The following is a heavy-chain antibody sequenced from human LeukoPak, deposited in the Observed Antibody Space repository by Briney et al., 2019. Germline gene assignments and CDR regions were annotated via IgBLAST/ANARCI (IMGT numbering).Heavy chain of an antibody. CDR3: AAFRAVRGWFDP. V-gene: IGHV3-30*04. D-gene: IGHD6-19*01. CDR2: ISYDGSNK. Sequence: PGGSLRLSCAAPGFTFSSYAMHWVRQAPGKGLEWVAVISYDGSNKYYADSVKGRFTISRDNSKNTLYLQMNSLRAEDTAVYYCAAFRAVRGWFDPWGQGTLVTVSS. J-gene: IGHJ5*02. CDR1: GFTFSSYA.